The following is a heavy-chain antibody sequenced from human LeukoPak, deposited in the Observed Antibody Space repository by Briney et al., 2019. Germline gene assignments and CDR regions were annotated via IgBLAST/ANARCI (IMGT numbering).Heavy chain of an antibody. J-gene: IGHJ4*02. Sequence: AASVRVSCKASGGTFRSYAITWVRQAPGKGLEWMGGIIPMINTPKYAQKFQGRVSITADESTSIGYMEVSSLRSEDTAVYYCAIFQGTYGDNENDYWGQGTLVTVSS. CDR3: AIFQGTYGDNENDY. D-gene: IGHD4-17*01. V-gene: IGHV1-69*01. CDR2: IIPMINTP. CDR1: GGTFRSYA.